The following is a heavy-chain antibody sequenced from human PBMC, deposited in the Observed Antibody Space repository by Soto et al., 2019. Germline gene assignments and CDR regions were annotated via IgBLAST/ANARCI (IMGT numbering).Heavy chain of an antibody. J-gene: IGHJ4*02. CDR3: ARGLHDYIWGSYRRPFDY. D-gene: IGHD3-16*02. V-gene: IGHV4-34*01. Sequence: PSETLSLTCAVYGGSFSGYYWSWIRQPSEKEQEWIGEINHSGSTNYNPSIKSRVTISVDTSKNQFSLKLSSVTAADTAVYYCARGLHDYIWGSYRRPFDYWGQGTLVTVSS. CDR2: INHSGST. CDR1: GGSFSGYY.